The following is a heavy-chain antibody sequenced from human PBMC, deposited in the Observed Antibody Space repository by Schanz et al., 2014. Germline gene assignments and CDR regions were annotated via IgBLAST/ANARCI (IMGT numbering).Heavy chain of an antibody. CDR1: GFTFSSYG. CDR3: ARDHPHRGVTGYYNDV. Sequence: EVQLVESGGGVVQPGRSLRLSCAVSGFTFSSYGMHWVRQAPGRGLEWISYIGSSSTTMYYADSVKGRFTISRDNAKNSLYLQMNSLRDEDTAVYYCARDHPHRGVTGYYNDVWGQGTSVTVSS. CDR2: IGSSSTTM. D-gene: IGHD3-9*01. V-gene: IGHV3-48*02. J-gene: IGHJ6*02.